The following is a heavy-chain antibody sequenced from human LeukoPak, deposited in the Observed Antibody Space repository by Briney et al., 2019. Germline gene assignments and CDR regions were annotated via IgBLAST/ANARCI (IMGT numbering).Heavy chain of an antibody. V-gene: IGHV3-30*02. Sequence: GGSLRLSCAASGFTFSMYGMHWVRQAPGKGLEWVAFKRYDGSKEYYAASVKGRFTISRDNSKNTLYLQLNSLRAEDTAVYYCARRRGYSGYGTFDPWGQGTLVTVSS. CDR2: KRYDGSKE. CDR3: ARRRGYSGYGTFDP. D-gene: IGHD5-12*01. CDR1: GFTFSMYG. J-gene: IGHJ5*02.